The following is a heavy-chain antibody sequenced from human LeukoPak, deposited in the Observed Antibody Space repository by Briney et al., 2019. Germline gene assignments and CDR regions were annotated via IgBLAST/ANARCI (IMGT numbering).Heavy chain of an antibody. CDR3: ARRPYSSGNYKGAFDI. J-gene: IGHJ3*02. Sequence: SETLSLTCAVSGGSISSGGYSWSWIRQPPGKGLEWIGYIYSSGSTYYNPSLKSRVSISVDTSKKQYSLKLNSVTAADTAVYYCARRPYSSGNYKGAFDIWGQGTMVTVSS. CDR2: IYSSGST. D-gene: IGHD3-10*01. V-gene: IGHV4-30-4*07. CDR1: GGSISSGGYS.